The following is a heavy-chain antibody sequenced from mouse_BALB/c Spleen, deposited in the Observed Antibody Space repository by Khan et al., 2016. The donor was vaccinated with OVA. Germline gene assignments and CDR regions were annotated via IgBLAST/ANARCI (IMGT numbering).Heavy chain of an antibody. D-gene: IGHD2-1*01. V-gene: IGHV1-20*02. Sequence: VQLQQSGPELVKPGASVKISCKASGYSFTGYFMNWVMQSHGKSLEWIGRINPYNGDTFYNQKFKGKATLTVDKSSSTAHMELRSLASDDSAAYYCARHGNFYYYAMDYWGQGTSVTVSS. CDR3: ARHGNFYYYAMDY. CDR2: INPYNGDT. CDR1: GYSFTGYF. J-gene: IGHJ4*01.